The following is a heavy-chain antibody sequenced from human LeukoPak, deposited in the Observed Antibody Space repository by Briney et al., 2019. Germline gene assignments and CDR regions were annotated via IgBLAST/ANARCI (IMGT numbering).Heavy chain of an antibody. Sequence: SETLSLTCADYGGSFTTYYWSWVRQPPGKGLEWRGEINHSGNRKYNPSPKSRVTISVDTSNNKISLKLTTVTAADAAMYYCASKGQMVRPMGVWGKGTTVTVSS. D-gene: IGHD3-10*01. CDR2: INHSGNR. CDR3: ASKGQMVRPMGV. CDR1: GGSFTTYY. J-gene: IGHJ6*03. V-gene: IGHV4-34*01.